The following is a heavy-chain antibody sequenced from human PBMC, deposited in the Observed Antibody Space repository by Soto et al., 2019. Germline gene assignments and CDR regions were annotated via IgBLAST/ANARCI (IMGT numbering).Heavy chain of an antibody. CDR3: TRDDYEPSGYSAF. CDR1: GFTFGDYV. Sequence: GGSLRLSCTASGFTFGDYVMSWVRQAPGKGLEWVGFIRSKAYGGTTEYAASVKGRFTISRDDSKSIAYLQMNSLKTEDTAVYYCTRDDYEPSGYSAFWGQGTLVTVSS. D-gene: IGHD3-22*01. J-gene: IGHJ4*02. V-gene: IGHV3-49*04. CDR2: IRSKAYGGTT.